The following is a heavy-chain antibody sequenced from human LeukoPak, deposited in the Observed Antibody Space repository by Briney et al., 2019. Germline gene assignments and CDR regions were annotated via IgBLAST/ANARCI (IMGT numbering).Heavy chain of an antibody. CDR2: IYTSGST. Sequence: SETLSLTCTVSGGSISSYYWSWIRQPAGKGLEWIGRIYTSGSTNYNPSLKSRVTMSVDTSKNQFSLKLSSVTAADTAVYYCARDAWWLRLVDPATWDYYMDVWGKGTTVTISS. J-gene: IGHJ6*03. D-gene: IGHD5-12*01. CDR1: GGSISSYY. V-gene: IGHV4-4*07. CDR3: ARDAWWLRLVDPATWDYYMDV.